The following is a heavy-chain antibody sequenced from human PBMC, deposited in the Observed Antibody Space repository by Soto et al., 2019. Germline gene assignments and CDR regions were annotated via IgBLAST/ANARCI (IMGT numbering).Heavy chain of an antibody. CDR1: GVSITSYY. V-gene: IGHV4-59*01. D-gene: IGHD2-15*01. Sequence: KPSETLSLTCTVSGVSITSYYWSWIRQPPGKGLEWIGEIYYSGGTNYNPSLKSRVTISVDTSKNQFSLKLSSVTAADTAVYYCAKDRPGGSNSNDAFDIWGQGTMVTVSS. CDR3: AKDRPGGSNSNDAFDI. CDR2: IYYSGGT. J-gene: IGHJ3*02.